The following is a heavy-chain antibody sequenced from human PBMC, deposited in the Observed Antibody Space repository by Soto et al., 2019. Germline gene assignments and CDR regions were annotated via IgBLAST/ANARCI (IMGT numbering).Heavy chain of an antibody. CDR2: ISYSGNT. CDR1: GGSISKINSC. V-gene: IGHV4-39*01. D-gene: IGHD6-19*01. J-gene: IGHJ4*02. Sequence: SETLSLTCPVSGGSISKINSCWGWIRQPPGKGLEWIGSISYSGNTFYNPSLKSRVTISVDPSKNQFSLNLNSVTAADTAIYYCAADGAASAWFFYWGQGTLVTVSS. CDR3: AADGAASAWFFY.